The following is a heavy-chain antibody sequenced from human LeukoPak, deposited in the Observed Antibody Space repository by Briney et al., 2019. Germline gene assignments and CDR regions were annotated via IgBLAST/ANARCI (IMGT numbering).Heavy chain of an antibody. Sequence: GASVKVSCKASGGTFSSYAISWVRQAPGQGLEWMGWISAYNGNTNYAQKLQGRVTMTTDTSTSTAYMELRSLRSDDTAVYYCARDTDAHSSSWSYYYYYGMDVWGQGTTVTVSS. D-gene: IGHD6-13*01. CDR1: GGTFSSYA. V-gene: IGHV1-18*01. CDR2: ISAYNGNT. J-gene: IGHJ6*02. CDR3: ARDTDAHSSSWSYYYYYGMDV.